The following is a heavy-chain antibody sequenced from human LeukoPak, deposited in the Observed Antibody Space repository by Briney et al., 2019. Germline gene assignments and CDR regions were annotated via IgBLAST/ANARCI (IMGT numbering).Heavy chain of an antibody. CDR3: ARRDGYKIPYIDY. V-gene: IGHV4-39*01. CDR2: IYYSGST. Sequence: PSETLSLTCTVSGGSISSSSYYWGWIRQPPGKGLEWIGSIYYSGSTYYNPSLKSRVTISVDMSKNQFSLKLSSVTAADTAVYYCARRDGYKIPYIDYWGQGTLVTVSS. J-gene: IGHJ4*02. D-gene: IGHD5-24*01. CDR1: GGSISSSSYY.